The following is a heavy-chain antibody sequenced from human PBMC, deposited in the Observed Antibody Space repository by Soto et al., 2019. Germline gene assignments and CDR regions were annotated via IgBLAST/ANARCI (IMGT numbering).Heavy chain of an antibody. D-gene: IGHD3-3*01. Sequence: QVQLVQSGAEVKKPGASVKVSCKASGYTFTSYAMHWVRQAPGQRLEWMGWINAGNGNTKYSQKFKGRVTITRDTSASKAYMELSSLRSEDTAVYYCARDLSRTIFGVVTASYYFDYWGQGTLVTVSS. J-gene: IGHJ4*02. CDR3: ARDLSRTIFGVVTASYYFDY. V-gene: IGHV1-3*01. CDR1: GYTFTSYA. CDR2: INAGNGNT.